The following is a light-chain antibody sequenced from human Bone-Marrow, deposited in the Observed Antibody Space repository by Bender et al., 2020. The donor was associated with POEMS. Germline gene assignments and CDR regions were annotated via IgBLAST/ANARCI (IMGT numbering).Light chain of an antibody. V-gene: IGLV2-14*01. CDR3: SSYSTSSTLYV. CDR1: SSDVGGYDF. CDR2: DVT. J-gene: IGLJ1*01. Sequence: QSALTQPASVSGSPGQSITISCTGTSSDVGGYDFVSWYQQHPGNAPKLIIYDVTNRPSGVSNRFSGSKSGNTASLTISGLQAEDEAHYYCSSYSTSSTLYVFGTGTKVTVL.